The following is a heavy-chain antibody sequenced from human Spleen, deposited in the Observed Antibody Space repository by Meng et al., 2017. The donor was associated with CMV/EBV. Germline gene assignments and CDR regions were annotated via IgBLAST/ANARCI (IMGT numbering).Heavy chain of an antibody. V-gene: IGHV5-51*01. CDR1: GYNFANSW. J-gene: IGHJ4*02. Sequence: GESLKISCKGSGYNFANSWIGWVRQMPGKGLEWMGIIYPGDSHTIYSPSFQGHVTMSADKSASTAYLQWSSLQASDTAMYYCARLDSGSYSGFDYWGQGTLVTVSS. D-gene: IGHD1-26*01. CDR3: ARLDSGSYSGFDY. CDR2: IYPGDSHT.